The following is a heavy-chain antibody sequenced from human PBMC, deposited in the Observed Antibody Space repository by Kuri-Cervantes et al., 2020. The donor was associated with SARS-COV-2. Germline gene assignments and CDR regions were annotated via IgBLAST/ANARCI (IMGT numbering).Heavy chain of an antibody. D-gene: IGHD5-18*01. V-gene: IGHV1-69*13. CDR1: GGTFSSYA. CDR3: ARDTAMVSGQFDP. CDR2: IIPIFGTA. J-gene: IGHJ5*02. Sequence: SVKVSCKASGGTFSSYAISWVRQAPGQGLEWMGGIIPIFGTANYAQKFQGRVTITADESTSTAYMELSSLRSEDTAVYYCARDTAMVSGQFDPWGQGTLVTVSS.